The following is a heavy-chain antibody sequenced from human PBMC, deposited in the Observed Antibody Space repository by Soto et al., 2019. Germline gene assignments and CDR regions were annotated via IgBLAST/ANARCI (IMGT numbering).Heavy chain of an antibody. V-gene: IGHV4-59*01. CDR2: IYYSGST. D-gene: IGHD3-10*01. CDR3: ARGFFRQVNWFDP. Sequence: ETLSLTCTVSGGSISSYYWSWIRQPPGKGLEWIGYIYYSGSTNYNPSLKSRVTISVDTSKNQFSLKLSSVTAADTAVYYCARGFFRQVNWFDPWGQGTLVTVSS. J-gene: IGHJ5*02. CDR1: GGSISSYY.